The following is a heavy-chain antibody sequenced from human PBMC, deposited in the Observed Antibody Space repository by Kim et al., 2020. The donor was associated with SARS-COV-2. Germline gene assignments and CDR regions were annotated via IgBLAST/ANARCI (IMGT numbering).Heavy chain of an antibody. CDR3: AREVDTAMVVTH. D-gene: IGHD5-18*01. V-gene: IGHV4-39*02. Sequence: YYNPPLKSRVTISVDTSKNQFSLKLSSVTAADTAVYYCAREVDTAMVVTHWGQGTLVTVSS. J-gene: IGHJ4*02.